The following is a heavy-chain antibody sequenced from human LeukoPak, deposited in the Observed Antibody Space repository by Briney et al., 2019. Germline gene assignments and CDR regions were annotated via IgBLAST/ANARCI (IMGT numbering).Heavy chain of an antibody. J-gene: IGHJ3*02. CDR2: ISYDGSNK. CDR3: AKFPYADYGTEYAFDI. V-gene: IGHV3-30*18. D-gene: IGHD4-17*01. Sequence: GRSLRLSCAASGFTFSSYGMHWVSQAQGKGLEWVAVISYDGSNKYYADSVKGRFTISRDNSKNTLYLQMNSLRAEDTAVYYCAKFPYADYGTEYAFDIWGQGTMVTVSS. CDR1: GFTFSSYG.